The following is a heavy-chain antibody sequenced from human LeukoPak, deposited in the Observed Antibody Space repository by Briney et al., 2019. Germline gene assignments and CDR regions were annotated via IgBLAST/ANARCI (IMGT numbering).Heavy chain of an antibody. J-gene: IGHJ6*04. CDR1: GFTFSSYE. CDR2: ISSNGDST. V-gene: IGHV3-64*01. CDR3: ARDRPGDV. Sequence: PGGSLRLSCAASGFTFSSYEMHWVRQAPGKGLEYVSAISSNGDSTYYANFVKGRFIISRDNSKNTLYLQMGSLRPGDMAVYYCARDRPGDVWGEGTTVTVSS.